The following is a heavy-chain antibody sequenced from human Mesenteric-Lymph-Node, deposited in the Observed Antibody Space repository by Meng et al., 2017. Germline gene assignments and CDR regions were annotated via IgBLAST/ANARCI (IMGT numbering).Heavy chain of an antibody. CDR2: INPNNGNT. D-gene: IGHD6-19*01. V-gene: IGHV1-18*01. J-gene: IGHJ4*02. Sequence: ASVKVSCKASGYTFTSYGISWVRQAPGQGLEWMGWINPNNGNTNYALKLQGGVTMTTDTSTSTASMGLRSLRSDDTAVYYCARGGSGWYADFWGQGTLVTVSS. CDR1: GYTFTSYG. CDR3: ARGGSGWYADF.